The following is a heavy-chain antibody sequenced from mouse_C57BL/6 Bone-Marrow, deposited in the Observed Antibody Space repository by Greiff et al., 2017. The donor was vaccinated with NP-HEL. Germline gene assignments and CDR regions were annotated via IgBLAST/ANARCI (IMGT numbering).Heavy chain of an antibody. J-gene: IGHJ2*01. CDR2: IDPSDSYT. V-gene: IGHV1-50*01. CDR1: GYTFTSYW. D-gene: IGHD3-3*01. Sequence: VQLQQSGAELVKPGASVKLSCKASGYTFTSYWMQWVKQRPGQGLEWIGEIDPSDSYTNYKQKFKGKATLTVDTSSSTAYMQLSSRTSEDSAVYSCARADGDGGGFDYWGQGTTLTVSS. CDR3: ARADGDGGGFDY.